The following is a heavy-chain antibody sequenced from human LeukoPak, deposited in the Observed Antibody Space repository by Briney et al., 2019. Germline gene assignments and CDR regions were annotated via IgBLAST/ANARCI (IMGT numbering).Heavy chain of an antibody. CDR1: GYTFTSYG. D-gene: IGHD3-16*02. V-gene: IGHV1-18*01. Sequence: ASVKVSCKASGYTFTSYGISWVRQAPGQGLEWMGWISAYNGNTNYAQKLQGRVTMTTDTSTSTAYMELRSLRSDDTVVYYCAVDMITFGGVIVALDYWGQGTLVTVSS. J-gene: IGHJ4*02. CDR2: ISAYNGNT. CDR3: AVDMITFGGVIVALDY.